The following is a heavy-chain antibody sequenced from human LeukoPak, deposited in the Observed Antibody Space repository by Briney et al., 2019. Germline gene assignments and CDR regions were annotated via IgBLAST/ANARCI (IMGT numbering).Heavy chain of an antibody. CDR2: IWYDGSNK. Sequence: PGGSLRLSCAASGFTFSSYAMHWVRQAPGKGLEWVAVIWYDGSNKYYADSVKGRLTISRDNSKNTLYLQMNSLRAEDTAVYYCAKESASSTNSFVGDYYYYMDVWGKGTTVTVSS. D-gene: IGHD2-8*01. J-gene: IGHJ6*03. CDR3: AKESASSTNSFVGDYYYYMDV. V-gene: IGHV3-33*06. CDR1: GFTFSSYA.